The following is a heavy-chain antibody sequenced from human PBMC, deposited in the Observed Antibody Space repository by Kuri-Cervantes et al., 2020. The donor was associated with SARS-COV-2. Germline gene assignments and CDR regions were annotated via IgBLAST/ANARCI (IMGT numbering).Heavy chain of an antibody. Sequence: GSLRLSCTVSGGSISSHYWSWIRQPPGKGLEWIGYIYHSGSTNYNPSLKSRVTISVDTSKNQFSLKLSSVTAADTAVYYCANTIVVVPAASPDAFDIWGQGKMVTVSS. D-gene: IGHD2-2*01. CDR3: ANTIVVVPAASPDAFDI. CDR1: GGSISSHY. J-gene: IGHJ3*02. CDR2: IYHSGST. V-gene: IGHV4-59*08.